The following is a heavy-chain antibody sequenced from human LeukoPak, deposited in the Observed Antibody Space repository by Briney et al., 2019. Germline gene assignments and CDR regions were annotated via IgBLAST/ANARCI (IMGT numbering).Heavy chain of an antibody. V-gene: IGHV4-39*01. J-gene: IGHJ4*02. Sequence: SETLSLTCTVSGGSISSSSYYWGWIRQPPGKGLEWIGSIYYSGSTYYNPSLKSRVTISVDTSMNQFSLKLSSVTAADTAVYYCAAYVLRYFDWLFPIDYWGQGTLVTVSS. CDR3: AAYVLRYFDWLFPIDY. D-gene: IGHD3-9*01. CDR1: GGSISSSSYY. CDR2: IYYSGST.